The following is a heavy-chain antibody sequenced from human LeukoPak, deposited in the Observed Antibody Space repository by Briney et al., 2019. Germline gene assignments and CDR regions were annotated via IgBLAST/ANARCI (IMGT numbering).Heavy chain of an antibody. CDR2: IRRRSSYI. D-gene: IGHD3-10*01. CDR1: GFTFSIYS. V-gene: IGHV3-21*01. Sequence: GGSLRLSCAAAGFTFSIYSMSSVRQAPGKGLEWVSSIRRRSSYIYYAESGEGRFTIARDNTKNSLYLQMNSLRAEDTAVYYCARAGVNMVRRRNAFDIWGQGTMVTVSS. J-gene: IGHJ3*02. CDR3: ARAGVNMVRRRNAFDI.